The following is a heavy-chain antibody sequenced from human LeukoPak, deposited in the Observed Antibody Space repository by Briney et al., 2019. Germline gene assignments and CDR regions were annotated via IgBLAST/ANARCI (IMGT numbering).Heavy chain of an antibody. CDR2: ISSSGSTI. D-gene: IGHD6-13*01. CDR3: ARDLIAAAGTWDY. J-gene: IGHJ4*02. Sequence: GGSLRLSCAASGFTFSSYAMNWVRQAPGKGLKWVSYISSSGSTIYYADSVKGRFTISRDNAKNSLYLQMNSLRAEDTAVYYCARDLIAAAGTWDYWGQGTLVTVSS. CDR1: GFTFSSYA. V-gene: IGHV3-48*03.